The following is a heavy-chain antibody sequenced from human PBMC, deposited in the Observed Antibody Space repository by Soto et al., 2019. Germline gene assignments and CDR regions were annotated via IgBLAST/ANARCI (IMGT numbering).Heavy chain of an antibody. D-gene: IGHD5-18*01. Sequence: ASVKVSCKASGYTFTSYGISWVRQAPGQGLEWMGWISAYNGNTNYAQKLQGRVTMTTDTSTSTAYMELRSLRSDDTAVYYCARGMWNTAMVEYSDYWGQGTLVTVSS. CDR3: ARGMWNTAMVEYSDY. J-gene: IGHJ4*02. V-gene: IGHV1-18*01. CDR1: GYTFTSYG. CDR2: ISAYNGNT.